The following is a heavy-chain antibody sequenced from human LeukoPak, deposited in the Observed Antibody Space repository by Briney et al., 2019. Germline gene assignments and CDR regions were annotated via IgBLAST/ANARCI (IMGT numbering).Heavy chain of an antibody. J-gene: IGHJ4*02. D-gene: IGHD3-10*01. CDR2: ISSSSSYI. Sequence: PGGSLRLSCAASGFTFSNYWMHCVRQAPGKGLEWVSSISSSSSYIYYADSVKGRFTISRDNAKNSLYLQMNSLTAEDTAVYYCARAYSGAVYYGSGSFDYWGQGTLVTVSS. V-gene: IGHV3-21*01. CDR1: GFTFSNYW. CDR3: ARAYSGAVYYGSGSFDY.